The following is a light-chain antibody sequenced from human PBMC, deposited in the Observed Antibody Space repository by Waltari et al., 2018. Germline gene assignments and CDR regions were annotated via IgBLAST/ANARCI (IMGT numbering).Light chain of an antibody. V-gene: IGKV2-30*02. CDR2: KVS. CDR3: MQGTHFPYS. Sequence: DVVMTQSPLSLPITPGQPASMTCRSSQSLLHSNGNIYLSWFLQKPGQPPRRLIYKVSNRDSGVPDRFSGSGAGTDFTLKISRVEAEDVGVYYCMQGTHFPYSFGQGTKVEIK. CDR1: QSLLHSNGNIY. J-gene: IGKJ2*03.